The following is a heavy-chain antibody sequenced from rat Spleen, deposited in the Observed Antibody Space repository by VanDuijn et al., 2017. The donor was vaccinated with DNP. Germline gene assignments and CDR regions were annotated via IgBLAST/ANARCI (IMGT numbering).Heavy chain of an antibody. J-gene: IGHJ2*01. Sequence: EVQLVESGGGLVQPGRSMKLSCAASGFTFSNYYMAWVRQAPTKGLEWVAAISTGGGNTYYRDSVKGRFTISRDNAKSTLYLQMDSLWSEETATYYCAKAGGYSPWYFDYWGQGVMVTVSS. V-gene: IGHV5S11*01. CDR3: AKAGGYSPWYFDY. D-gene: IGHD1-11*01. CDR2: ISTGGGNT. CDR1: GFTFSNYY.